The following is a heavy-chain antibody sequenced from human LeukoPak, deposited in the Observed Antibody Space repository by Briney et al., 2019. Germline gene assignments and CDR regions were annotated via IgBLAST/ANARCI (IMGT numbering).Heavy chain of an antibody. V-gene: IGHV3-30-3*01. CDR1: GITFNKYR. D-gene: IGHD3-22*01. Sequence: GGSLRLSCEAAGITFNKYRIHWVRQAPGKGLEWVAVISYDGTNENYADSVKGRFTVSRDMSKSTFYLQMKSIRPEDQAVYYCAGSYDSSRYYFGVGFAPWGQGSLVTVSS. CDR2: ISYDGTNE. J-gene: IGHJ5*02. CDR3: AGSYDSSRYYFGVGFAP.